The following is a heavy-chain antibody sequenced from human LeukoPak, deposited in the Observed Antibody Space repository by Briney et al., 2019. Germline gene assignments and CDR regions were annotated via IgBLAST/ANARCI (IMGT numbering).Heavy chain of an antibody. CDR2: ISEDGINK. CDR1: GFIFNDYP. J-gene: IGHJ4*02. Sequence: GRSLRLSCTASGFIFNDYPMHWVRQAPGKGLEWVAVISEDGINKFYADSVKGRFTISRDNSKNTLYVQMNSLRREDSAVYYCARDAPFHDYWGQGTLVTVSS. D-gene: IGHD2/OR15-2a*01. CDR3: ARDAPFHDY. V-gene: IGHV3-30-3*01.